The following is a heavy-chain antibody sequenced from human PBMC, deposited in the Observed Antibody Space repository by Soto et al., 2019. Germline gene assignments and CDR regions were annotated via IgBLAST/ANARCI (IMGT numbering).Heavy chain of an antibody. CDR2: ISYDGSNK. V-gene: IGHV3-30*18. CDR1: GFTFSSYG. D-gene: IGHD6-19*01. J-gene: IGHJ3*02. CDR3: AKVLTGGGWEDAFDI. Sequence: GGSLRLSCAASGFTFSSYGMHWVRQAPGKGLEWVAVISYDGSNKYYADSVKGRFTISRDNSKNTLYLQMNSLRAEDTAVYYCAKVLTGGGWEDAFDIWGQGTMVTVSS.